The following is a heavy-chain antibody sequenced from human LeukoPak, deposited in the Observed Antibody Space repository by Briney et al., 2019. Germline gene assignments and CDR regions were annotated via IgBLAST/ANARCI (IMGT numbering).Heavy chain of an antibody. CDR1: GGSISSYY. Sequence: SQTLSLTCTVSGGSISSYYWSWIRQPPGKGLEWIGGVYTSGRTNYNPSLKSRVTMSVHTSKNQFSLKLSAVTAADTAVYYCARDLEDIVVVPAAYYYYYMDVWGKGTTVTVSS. D-gene: IGHD2-2*01. CDR3: ARDLEDIVVVPAAYYYYYMDV. CDR2: VYTSGRT. V-gene: IGHV4-4*07. J-gene: IGHJ6*03.